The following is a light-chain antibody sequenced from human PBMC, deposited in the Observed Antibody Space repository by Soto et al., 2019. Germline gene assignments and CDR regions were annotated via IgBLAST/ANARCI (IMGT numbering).Light chain of an antibody. CDR2: GAS. V-gene: IGKV3-20*01. Sequence: EIVLTQSPGTLSLSPGERATLSCRASQTVRNNYLAWYQQKPGQAPRLLIFGASSRATGIPDRFSGSGSGTDFTLTISRLEPEDFAVYYCQHYGSSPTTFGQGTKVDIK. CDR1: QTVRNNY. CDR3: QHYGSSPTT. J-gene: IGKJ1*01.